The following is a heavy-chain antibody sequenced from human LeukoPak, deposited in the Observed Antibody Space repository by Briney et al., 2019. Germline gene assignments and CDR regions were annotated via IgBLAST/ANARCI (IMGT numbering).Heavy chain of an antibody. V-gene: IGHV3-30-3*01. D-gene: IGHD2-2*01. CDR3: ARGEYQLPFDY. CDR1: GFTFSSYA. J-gene: IGHJ4*02. CDR2: ISYDGSNK. Sequence: PGRSLRLSCAASGFTFSSYAMHWVRQAPGKGLEWVAVISYDGSNKYYADSVKGRFTISRDNSKNTLYLQMNSLRAEDTAVYYCARGEYQLPFDYWGQGTLVTVSS.